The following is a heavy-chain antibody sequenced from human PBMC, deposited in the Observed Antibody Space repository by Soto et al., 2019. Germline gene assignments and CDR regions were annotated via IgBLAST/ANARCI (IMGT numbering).Heavy chain of an antibody. D-gene: IGHD5-12*01. CDR1: GFTFSSYP. CDR3: VKRSDIGGDWGLLDY. J-gene: IGHJ4*02. V-gene: IGHV3-23*01. CDR2: IGGSGDNT. Sequence: EVQLLESGGGFIQPGGSLRLSCAASGFTFSSYPMTWVRQAPGKGLEWVSAIGGSGDNTYYPDSVRGRFTISRDNSKNTLYMQMNSLRDEDTAVYYCVKRSDIGGDWGLLDYWGQGTLVTVSS.